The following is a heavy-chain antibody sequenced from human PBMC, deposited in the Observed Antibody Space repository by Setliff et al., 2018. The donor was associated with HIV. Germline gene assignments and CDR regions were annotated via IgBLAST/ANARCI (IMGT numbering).Heavy chain of an antibody. D-gene: IGHD3-10*01. J-gene: IGHJ4*02. V-gene: IGHV4-39*01. Sequence: PSETLSLTCTVSGGSISSISSSNFYWGWIRQPPGKGLEWIGNINHSGSTNYNMSLWSRVTISVDTSKNQFSLKVNSVTAADTAVFFCARHRVITGSFDSWGQGTLVTVSS. CDR3: ARHRVITGSFDS. CDR1: GGSISSISSSNFY. CDR2: INHSGST.